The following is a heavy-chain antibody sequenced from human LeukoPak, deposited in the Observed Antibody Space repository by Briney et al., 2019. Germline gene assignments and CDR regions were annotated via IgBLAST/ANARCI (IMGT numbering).Heavy chain of an antibody. D-gene: IGHD3-3*01. V-gene: IGHV3-21*01. CDR1: GFTFSSYS. Sequence: GGSLRLSSAASGFTFSSYSMNWVRQAPGKGLEWVSSISSSSSYVYYADSVKGRFTISRDNAKNSLYLQMNSLRAEDTAVYYCARDAVDFWSGYNIDYWGQGTLVTVSS. CDR2: ISSSSSYV. J-gene: IGHJ4*02. CDR3: ARDAVDFWSGYNIDY.